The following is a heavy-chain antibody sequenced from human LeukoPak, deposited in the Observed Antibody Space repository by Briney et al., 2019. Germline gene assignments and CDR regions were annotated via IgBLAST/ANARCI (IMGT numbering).Heavy chain of an antibody. V-gene: IGHV4-34*01. J-gene: IGHJ4*02. CDR2: INHSGST. D-gene: IGHD2-2*01. Sequence: SETLSLTCAVYGGSFSGYYWSWIRQPPGKGLEWIGEINHSGSTTYNPSLKSRVTISVDTSKNQFSLKLRSVTAADTAVYYCARDSGQLLSLDYWGQGTLVTVPS. CDR1: GGSFSGYY. CDR3: ARDSGQLLSLDY.